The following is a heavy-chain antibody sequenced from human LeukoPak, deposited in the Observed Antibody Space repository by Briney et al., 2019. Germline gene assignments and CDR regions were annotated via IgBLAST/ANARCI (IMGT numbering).Heavy chain of an antibody. J-gene: IGHJ3*02. D-gene: IGHD3-22*01. Sequence: GGSPRLSCAASGFTFSSYEMNWVRQAPGKGLEWVSYISTSGSTKYYANSVKGRFTISRDNAKNSLYLQMNSLRAEDTVVYYSARDRDPGYNDSSGYRRVNAFDIWGQGTMVTVSS. CDR3: ARDRDPGYNDSSGYRRVNAFDI. CDR1: GFTFSSYE. CDR2: ISTSGSTK. V-gene: IGHV3-48*03.